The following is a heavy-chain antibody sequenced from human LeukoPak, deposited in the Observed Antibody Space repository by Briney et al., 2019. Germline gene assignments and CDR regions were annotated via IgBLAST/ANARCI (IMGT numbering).Heavy chain of an antibody. CDR3: AKGSPRFYDILDY. Sequence: GGSLRLSCAASGFTFSNFGMHWARHAPGKGLEWVAVVSYDGSNKYYADSVKGRFSISRDNSKNTVYLQMNSLRAEDTAVYYCAKGSPRFYDILDYWGQGTLITVSS. V-gene: IGHV3-30*18. D-gene: IGHD3-9*01. CDR1: GFTFSNFG. J-gene: IGHJ4*02. CDR2: VSYDGSNK.